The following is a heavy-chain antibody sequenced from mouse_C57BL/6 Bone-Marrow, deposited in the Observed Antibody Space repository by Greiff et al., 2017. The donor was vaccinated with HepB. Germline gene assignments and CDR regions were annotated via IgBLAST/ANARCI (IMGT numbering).Heavy chain of an antibody. J-gene: IGHJ4*01. CDR3: AREDGYPHYYAMDY. CDR2: ISDGGSYT. Sequence: EVQGVESGGGLVKPGGSLKLSCAASGFTFSSYAMSWVRQTPEKRLEWVATISDGGSYTYYPDNVKGRFTISRDNAKNNLYLQMSHLKSEDTAMYYCAREDGYPHYYAMDYWGQGTSVTVSS. CDR1: GFTFSSYA. D-gene: IGHD2-3*01. V-gene: IGHV5-4*01.